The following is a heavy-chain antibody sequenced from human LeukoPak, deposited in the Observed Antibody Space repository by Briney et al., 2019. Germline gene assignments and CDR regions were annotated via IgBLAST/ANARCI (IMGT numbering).Heavy chain of an antibody. Sequence: ASVKVSCKASGYTFTSYDINWVRQATGQGLEWMGWMNPNSGNTGYAQKFQGRVTVTRNTSISTAYMELSSLRSEDTAVYYCARGFAYYYGSGSYYSNRPNWFDPWGQGTLVTVSS. CDR3: ARGFAYYYGSGSYYSNRPNWFDP. J-gene: IGHJ5*02. CDR2: MNPNSGNT. V-gene: IGHV1-8*01. D-gene: IGHD3-10*01. CDR1: GYTFTSYD.